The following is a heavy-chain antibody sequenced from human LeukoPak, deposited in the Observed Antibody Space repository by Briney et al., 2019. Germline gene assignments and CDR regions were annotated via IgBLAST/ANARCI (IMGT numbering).Heavy chain of an antibody. CDR3: AKVRWGSDNALDS. D-gene: IGHD3-16*01. Sequence: PGGSLRLSCAASGFTFSSYGIHWVRQAPGKGLEWLAVISHDGSNKHYADSVKGRITISRDNSMNTLYLQMNSLTAEDTAVYYCAKVRWGSDNALDSWGQGTLVTGSS. V-gene: IGHV3-30*18. J-gene: IGHJ4*02. CDR1: GFTFSSYG. CDR2: ISHDGSNK.